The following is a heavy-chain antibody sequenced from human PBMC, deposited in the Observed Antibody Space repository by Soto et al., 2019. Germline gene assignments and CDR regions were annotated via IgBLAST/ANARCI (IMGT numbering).Heavy chain of an antibody. CDR3: AREVSGYSSGSPYGMDV. CDR2: IIPIFGTA. V-gene: IGHV1-69*13. D-gene: IGHD6-19*01. J-gene: IGHJ6*02. Sequence: GASVKVSCKASGGTFSSYAISWVRQAPGQGLEWMGGIIPIFGTANYAQKFQGRVTITADESTSTAYMELSSLRSEDTAVYYCAREVSGYSSGSPYGMDVWGQGTTVTVSS. CDR1: GGTFSSYA.